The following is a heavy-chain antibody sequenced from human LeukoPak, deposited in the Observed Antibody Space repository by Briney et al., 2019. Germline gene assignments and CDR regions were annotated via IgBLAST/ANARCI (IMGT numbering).Heavy chain of an antibody. J-gene: IGHJ4*02. D-gene: IGHD2-8*01. V-gene: IGHV4-34*01. CDR3: AMSLISFDY. CDR1: GGSFSGYY. Sequence: PSETLSLTCAVYGGSFSGYYWSWIRQPPGKGLEWIGEINHSGSTSYNPSLKSRVTISVDTSKNQFSLKLSSVTAADTAVYYCAMSLISFDYWGQGTLVSVSS. CDR2: INHSGST.